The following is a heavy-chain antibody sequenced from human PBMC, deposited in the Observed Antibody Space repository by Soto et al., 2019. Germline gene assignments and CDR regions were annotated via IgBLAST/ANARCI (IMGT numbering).Heavy chain of an antibody. CDR3: ARHLNNRDRYGDHFFDY. Sequence: SETLSLTCTVSGGSISSSSYYWGWIRQPPGKGLEWIGSIYYSGSTYYNPSLKSRVTISVDTSKNQFSLKLSSVTAADTAVYYCARHLNNRDRYGDHFFDYWGQGTLVTVSS. V-gene: IGHV4-39*01. D-gene: IGHD4-17*01. CDR2: IYYSGST. J-gene: IGHJ4*02. CDR1: GGSISSSSYY.